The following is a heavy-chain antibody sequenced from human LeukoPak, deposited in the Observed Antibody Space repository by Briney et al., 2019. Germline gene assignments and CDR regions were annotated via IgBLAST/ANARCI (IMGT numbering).Heavy chain of an antibody. J-gene: IGHJ4*02. CDR3: ARDPAYDFWSGYYTDY. V-gene: IGHV3-7*01. Sequence: PGGSLRLSCAASGFIFSSYWMSWVRQAPGKGLEWVADIKQDGSEKYYVDSVKGRFTISRDNAKNSLYLQMNSLRAEDTAVYYCARDPAYDFWSGYYTDYWGQGTLVTVSS. CDR1: GFIFSSYW. D-gene: IGHD3-3*01. CDR2: IKQDGSEK.